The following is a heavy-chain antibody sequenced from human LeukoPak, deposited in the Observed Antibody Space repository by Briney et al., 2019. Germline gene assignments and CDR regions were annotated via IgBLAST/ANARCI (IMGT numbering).Heavy chain of an antibody. V-gene: IGHV1-8*01. J-gene: IGHJ4*02. CDR2: MNPNSGNT. Sequence: GASAKVSCKASGYTFTSYDINWVRQATGQGLEWMGWMNPNSGNTGYAQKFQGRVTMTRNTSISTAYMELSSLRSEDTAVYYCARGSVVVPAAIHFDYWGQGTLVTVSS. D-gene: IGHD2-2*01. CDR1: GYTFTSYD. CDR3: ARGSVVVPAAIHFDY.